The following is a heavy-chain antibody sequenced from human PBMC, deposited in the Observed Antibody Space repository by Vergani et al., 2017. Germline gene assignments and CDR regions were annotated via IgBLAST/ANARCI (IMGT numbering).Heavy chain of an antibody. Sequence: QVQLVESGGGVVQPGRSLRLSCASSGFTFSSSGMHWVRQAPGKGLEWVAVISYDGSNKYYADSVKGRFTISRDNSKKTLYLQMNSLRAEDTAVYYCGIAAAGTYYYYYMDVWGKGTTVTVSS. CDR2: ISYDGSNK. CDR3: GIAAAGTYYYYYMDV. D-gene: IGHD6-13*01. CDR1: GFTFSSSG. J-gene: IGHJ6*03. V-gene: IGHV3-30*03.